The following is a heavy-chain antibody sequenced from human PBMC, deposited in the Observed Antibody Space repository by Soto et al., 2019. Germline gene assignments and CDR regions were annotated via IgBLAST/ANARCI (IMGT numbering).Heavy chain of an antibody. CDR2: INPNSGGT. D-gene: IGHD1-26*01. V-gene: IGHV1-2*04. CDR1: GYTFTGYY. CDR3: ARGGGGGATVRGDGGPIDY. J-gene: IGHJ4*02. Sequence: GASVKVSCKASGYTFTGYYMHWVRQAPGQGLEWMGWINPNSGGTNYAQKFQGWVTMTRDTSISTAYMELSRLRSDDTAVYYCARGGGGGATVRGDGGPIDYWGQGTLVTVPS.